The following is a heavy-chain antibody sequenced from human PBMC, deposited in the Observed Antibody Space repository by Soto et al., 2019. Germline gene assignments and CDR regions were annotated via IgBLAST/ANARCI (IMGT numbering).Heavy chain of an antibody. CDR3: AKDTRGGSSWYYFDY. CDR2: ISGSGGST. D-gene: IGHD6-13*01. CDR1: GFTFSSYA. V-gene: IGHV3-23*01. Sequence: QPGGSLRLSCAASGFTFSSYAMSWVRQAPGKGLEWVSAISGSGGSTYYADSVKGRFTISRGNSKNTLYLQMNSLRAEDTAVYYCAKDTRGGSSWYYFDYWGQGTLVTVSS. J-gene: IGHJ4*02.